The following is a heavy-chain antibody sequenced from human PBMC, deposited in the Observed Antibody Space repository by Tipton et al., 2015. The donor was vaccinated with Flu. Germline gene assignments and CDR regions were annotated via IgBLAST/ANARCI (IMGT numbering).Heavy chain of an antibody. D-gene: IGHD3-3*01. CDR2: LYSGGTT. V-gene: IGHV3-53*01. Sequence: GSLRLSCAASGFSVSRSYMSWVRQAPGRGLEWVSILYSGGTTNYADSVKGRFTISRDNAKSTLYLQMNSLRAEDTAVYFCGKSLWSGYSDYWGQGTLVTVSS. J-gene: IGHJ4*02. CDR3: GKSLWSGYSDY. CDR1: GFSVSRSY.